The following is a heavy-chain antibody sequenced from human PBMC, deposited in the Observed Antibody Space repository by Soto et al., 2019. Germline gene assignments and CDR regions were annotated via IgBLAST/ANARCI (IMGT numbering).Heavy chain of an antibody. Sequence: EVQLVQSGAAVKKPGESLKISCKGSGYSFTTYWIGWVRQMPGKGLEWMGVIYPGDSDTRFSPSFQGQVTISVDMSISTAYLQWSRLKASDTSMYYCARQADLYDRNSFGYWGQGTLVTVSS. CDR3: ARQADLYDRNSFGY. J-gene: IGHJ4*02. D-gene: IGHD3-22*01. CDR1: GYSFTTYW. V-gene: IGHV5-51*01. CDR2: IYPGDSDT.